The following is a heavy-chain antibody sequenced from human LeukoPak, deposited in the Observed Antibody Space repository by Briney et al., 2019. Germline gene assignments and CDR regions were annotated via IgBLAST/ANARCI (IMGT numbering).Heavy chain of an antibody. CDR1: GYTFTCYY. CDR2: INPNSGGT. D-gene: IGHD3-3*01. CDR3: ARDRTYYDFWSGYYNAYFDY. Sequence: ASVKVSCKASGYTFTCYYMHWVRQAPGQGLEWMGWINPNSGGTNYAQKFQGRVTMTRDTSISTAYMEVSRLRPDDTAVYYCARDRTYYDFWSGYYNAYFDYWGQGTLVTVSS. V-gene: IGHV1-2*02. J-gene: IGHJ4*02.